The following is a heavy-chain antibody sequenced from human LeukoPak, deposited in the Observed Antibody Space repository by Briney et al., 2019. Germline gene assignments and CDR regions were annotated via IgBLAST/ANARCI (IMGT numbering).Heavy chain of an antibody. Sequence: GESLQISCQASGYSFTSYWIGWVRQMPGKRLEWMGIIYPGDSDTRYSPSFQGQVTISAVQSISTAYLQWSSLKASDTAMYYCARLVSSSSWTYYFDYWGQGTLVAVSS. D-gene: IGHD6-13*01. V-gene: IGHV5-51*01. J-gene: IGHJ4*02. CDR3: ARLVSSSSWTYYFDY. CDR2: IYPGDSDT. CDR1: GYSFTSYW.